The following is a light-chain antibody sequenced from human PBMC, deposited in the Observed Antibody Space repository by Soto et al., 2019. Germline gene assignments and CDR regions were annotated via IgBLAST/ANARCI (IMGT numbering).Light chain of an antibody. Sequence: QSALTQPASVSGSLGQSITISCTGTSSDVGAYDYVSWYQQNPGKAPKLMLYEVSNRPSGVSKRFSGSKSGNTASLTISGLQAEDEADYYCSSYTRSSTVLFGGGTKLTVL. CDR2: EVS. CDR1: SSDVGAYDY. V-gene: IGLV2-14*01. CDR3: SSYTRSSTVL. J-gene: IGLJ2*01.